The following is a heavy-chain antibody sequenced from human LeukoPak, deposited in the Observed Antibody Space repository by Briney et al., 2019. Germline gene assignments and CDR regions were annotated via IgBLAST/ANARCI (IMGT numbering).Heavy chain of an antibody. CDR1: GFSLSTSGVG. D-gene: IGHD3-16*02. CDR3: AHLPPNYDYVWGSYPTNFFFDY. J-gene: IGHJ4*02. V-gene: IGHV2-5*02. Sequence: ESGPTLVKPTQTLTLTCTFSGFSLSTSGVGVGWIRQPPGKALEWLALIYWDDDKRYSPSLKSRLTITKDTSKNQVVLTMTNMDPVDTATYYCAHLPPNYDYVWGSYPTNFFFDYWGQGTLVTVSS. CDR2: IYWDDDK.